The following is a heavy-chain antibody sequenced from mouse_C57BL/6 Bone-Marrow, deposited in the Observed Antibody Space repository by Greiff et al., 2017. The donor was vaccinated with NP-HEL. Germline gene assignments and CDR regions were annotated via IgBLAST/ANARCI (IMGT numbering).Heavy chain of an antibody. J-gene: IGHJ1*03. CDR3: ARDGRLRYWYFDV. CDR2: ISDGGSYT. Sequence: EVHLVESGGGLVKPGGSLKLSCAASGFTFSSYAMSWVRQTPEKRLEWVATISDGGSYTYYPDNVKGRFTISRDNAKNNLYLQMSHLKSEDTAMYYCARDGRLRYWYFDVWGTGTTVTVSS. D-gene: IGHD2-4*01. V-gene: IGHV5-4*01. CDR1: GFTFSSYA.